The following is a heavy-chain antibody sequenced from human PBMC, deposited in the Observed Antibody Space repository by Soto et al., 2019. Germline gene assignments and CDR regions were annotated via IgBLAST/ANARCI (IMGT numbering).Heavy chain of an antibody. Sequence: SVKVSCKASGGTFSSYTISWVRQAPGQGLEWMGRIIPILGIANYAQKFQGRVTITADKSTSTAYMELSSLRSEDTAVYYCARMGIVATIRAYYFDYWGQGTLVTVSS. D-gene: IGHD5-12*01. V-gene: IGHV1-69*02. CDR3: ARMGIVATIRAYYFDY. CDR2: IIPILGIA. J-gene: IGHJ4*02. CDR1: GGTFSSYT.